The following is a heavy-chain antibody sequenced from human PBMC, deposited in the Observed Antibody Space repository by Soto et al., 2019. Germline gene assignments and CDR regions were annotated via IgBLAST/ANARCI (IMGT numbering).Heavy chain of an antibody. CDR3: ARGVGSGWWGAFEI. Sequence: EVQLVESGGGLIQPGGSLRLSCVASGFTVSSNYMSWVRQAPGKGLEWVSVIYSGGSTYYADTVKGRFTISRDNSKNTLYLQMNSLRAEDTAVYYCARGVGSGWWGAFEIWGQGTMVTVSS. V-gene: IGHV3-53*01. CDR1: GFTVSSNY. J-gene: IGHJ3*02. CDR2: IYSGGST. D-gene: IGHD6-19*01.